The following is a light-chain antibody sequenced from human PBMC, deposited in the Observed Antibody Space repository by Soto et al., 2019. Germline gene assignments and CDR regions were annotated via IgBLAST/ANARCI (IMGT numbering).Light chain of an antibody. CDR1: DSNIGAGFT. Sequence: QPVLTHPRSFTWATCLAVTISYPGSDSNIGAGFTVHWYQQLPGSAPKLLIYGNTHRPSGVPDRFSGSQSGTSASLAISGLQAEDEDDYCCQSYDCGLIDSYVFGTGTKVTVL. J-gene: IGLJ1*01. V-gene: IGLV1-40*01. CDR3: QSYDCGLIDSYV. CDR2: GNT.